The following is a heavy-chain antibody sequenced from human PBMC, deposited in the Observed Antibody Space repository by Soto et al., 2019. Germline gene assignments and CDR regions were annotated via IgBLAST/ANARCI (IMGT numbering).Heavy chain of an antibody. D-gene: IGHD1-26*01. CDR3: ARGVGSSPPQY. CDR1: GGSVSVYY. CDR2: IYASGSP. V-gene: IGHV4-59*02. J-gene: IGHJ4*02. Sequence: SLTCTISGGSVSVYYWSWIRQSTGQGLEWIGYIYASGSPYYNPSLRSRVTISADTSKNQISLKLTSPTAADTAVYHCARGVGSSPPQYWGRGTLVTVSS.